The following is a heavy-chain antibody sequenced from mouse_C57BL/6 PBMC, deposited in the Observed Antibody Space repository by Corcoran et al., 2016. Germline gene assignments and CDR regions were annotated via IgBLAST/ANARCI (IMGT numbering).Heavy chain of an antibody. Sequence: QVQLQQPGAELVRPGSSVKLSCKASGYTFTSYWMDWVKQRPGQGLEWIGNIYPSDSETHYNQKFKDKATLTVDKSSSTAYMQLSSLTSEDSAVYYCARGDIYYGNSHWYFDVWGTGTTVTVSS. D-gene: IGHD2-1*01. J-gene: IGHJ1*03. CDR3: ARGDIYYGNSHWYFDV. V-gene: IGHV1-61*01. CDR1: GYTFTSYW. CDR2: IYPSDSET.